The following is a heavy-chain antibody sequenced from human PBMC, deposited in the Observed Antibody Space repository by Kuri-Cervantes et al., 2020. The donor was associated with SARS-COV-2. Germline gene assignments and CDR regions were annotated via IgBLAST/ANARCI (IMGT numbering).Heavy chain of an antibody. CDR3: ARDLTGGDDAFDI. J-gene: IGHJ3*02. V-gene: IGHV4-59*12. CDR2: IYYSGST. CDR1: GGSISSYY. D-gene: IGHD7-27*01. Sequence: SETLSLTCTVSGGSISSYYWSWIRQPPGEGLEWIGYIYYSGSTNYNPSLKSRVTISVDTSKNQFSLKLSSVTAADTAVYYCARDLTGGDDAFDIWGQGTMVTVSS.